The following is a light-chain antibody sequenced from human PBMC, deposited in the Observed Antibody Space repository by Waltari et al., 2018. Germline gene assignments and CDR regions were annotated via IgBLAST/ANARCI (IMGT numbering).Light chain of an antibody. CDR2: AAS. V-gene: IGKV1-39*01. CDR1: QSIRSY. J-gene: IGKJ1*01. Sequence: DIQLTPSPYSLSASVGDRVTITCRASQSIRSYLNWYQQKPGKAPKLLIYAASSLQSGVPSRFSGSGSGTDFTLTISSLQPEDFATYYCQQSYSTPRTFGQGTKVEIK. CDR3: QQSYSTPRT.